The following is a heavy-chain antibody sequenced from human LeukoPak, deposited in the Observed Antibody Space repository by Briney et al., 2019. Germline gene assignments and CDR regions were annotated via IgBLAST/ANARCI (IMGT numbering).Heavy chain of an antibody. D-gene: IGHD2-15*01. CDR2: IWYDGSKK. Sequence: GGSLRLSCAASGFTFSSYGMHWVRQAPGKGLEWVAVIWYDGSKKYYADSVKGRFTISKDNSKNTLYLQMNSLRAEDTAVYYCAKDGRYCSGGSCYSTHWGQGTLVTVSS. CDR3: AKDGRYCSGGSCYSTH. CDR1: GFTFSSYG. V-gene: IGHV3-33*06. J-gene: IGHJ4*02.